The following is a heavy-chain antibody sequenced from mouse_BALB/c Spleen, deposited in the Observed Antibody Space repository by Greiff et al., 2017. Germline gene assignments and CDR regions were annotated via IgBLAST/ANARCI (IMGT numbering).Heavy chain of an antibody. CDR2: IDPETGGT. CDR1: GYTFTDYE. J-gene: IGHJ3*01. V-gene: IGHV1-15*01. CDR3: TRYGYGAY. Sequence: VKLMESGAELVRPGASVTLSCKASGYTFTDYEMHWVKQTPVHGLEWIGAIDPETGGTAYNQKFKGKATLTADKSSSTAYMELRSLTSEDSAVYYCTRYGYGAYWGQGTLVTVSA. D-gene: IGHD1-2*01.